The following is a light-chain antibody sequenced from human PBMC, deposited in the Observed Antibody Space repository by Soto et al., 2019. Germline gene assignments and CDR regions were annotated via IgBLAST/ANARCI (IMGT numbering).Light chain of an antibody. CDR1: SSDVGGYNY. CDR2: EVS. V-gene: IGLV2-14*01. CDR3: SSYTSSSTYV. J-gene: IGLJ1*01. Sequence: QSALTQPASVSGSPGQSITISCTGTSSDVGGYNYVAWYQQHPGKAPKLIINEVSNRPSGVSNRFSASKSGNTASLTISGLQAEDEADYYCSSYTSSSTYVFGTGTKLTVL.